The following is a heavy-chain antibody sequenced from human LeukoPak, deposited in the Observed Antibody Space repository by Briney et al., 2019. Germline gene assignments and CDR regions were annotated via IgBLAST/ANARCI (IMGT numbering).Heavy chain of an antibody. CDR2: ITTSSDYM. CDR3: ARLQSGTYSYYFFYMDV. V-gene: IGHV3-21*01. J-gene: IGHJ6*03. Sequence: PGGSLRLSCAASGFTFSSYGMSWVRQAPGKGLEWVSSITTSSDYMYYADSLRGRFTTSRDNSKNSLFLQMNSLRAEDTAVYFCARLQSGTYSYYFFYMDVWGKGTTVTVSS. D-gene: IGHD1-26*01. CDR1: GFTFSSYG.